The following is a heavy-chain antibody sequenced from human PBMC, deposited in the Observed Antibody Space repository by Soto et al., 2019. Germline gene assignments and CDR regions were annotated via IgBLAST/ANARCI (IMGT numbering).Heavy chain of an antibody. V-gene: IGHV3-30*18. D-gene: IGHD2-21*02. CDR3: VKDPQGDYYFDY. Sequence: QVQLVESGGGVVQPGRSLRLSCAASGFTFSSYGMHWVRQAPGKGLEWVAVISYDGSNKYYADSVKGRFTISRDNSKNTLYLQMNSLRAEDTAVYYCVKDPQGDYYFDYWGQGTLVTVSS. CDR1: GFTFSSYG. J-gene: IGHJ4*02. CDR2: ISYDGSNK.